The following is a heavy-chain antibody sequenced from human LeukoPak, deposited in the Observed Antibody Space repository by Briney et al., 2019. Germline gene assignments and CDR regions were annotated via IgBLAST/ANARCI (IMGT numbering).Heavy chain of an antibody. J-gene: IGHJ4*02. D-gene: IGHD5-24*01. Sequence: PSDTLSLTCTVSGGSISRYYWIWIRRPPGKGLEWIGYIYYTGITNYNPSLKSRVTMSVDTPKNQFSLKVNSVTAADTAVYFCARGDGYKADYWGQGTLVIVSS. CDR3: ARGDGYKADY. CDR1: GGSISRYY. V-gene: IGHV4-59*08. CDR2: IYYTGIT.